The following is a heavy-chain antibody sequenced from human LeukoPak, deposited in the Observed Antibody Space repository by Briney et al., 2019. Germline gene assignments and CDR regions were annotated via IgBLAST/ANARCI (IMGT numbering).Heavy chain of an antibody. J-gene: IGHJ6*02. CDR1: GGSISSGGYY. CDR2: IYYSGST. CDR3: ARGGYCSGGSCYFSYYYGMDV. D-gene: IGHD2-15*01. Sequence: SETLSLTCTVSGGSISSGGYYWSWIRQHPGKGLEWIGYIYYSGSTYHNPSLKSRVTISVDTSKNQFSLKLSSVTAADTAVYYCARGGYCSGGSCYFSYYYGMDVWGQGTTVTVSS. V-gene: IGHV4-31*03.